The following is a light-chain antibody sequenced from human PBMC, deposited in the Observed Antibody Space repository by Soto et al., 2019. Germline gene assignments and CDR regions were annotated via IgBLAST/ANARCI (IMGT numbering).Light chain of an antibody. CDR3: LVSYSGAWV. CDR2: DTN. V-gene: IGLV7-46*01. Sequence: QAVVTQEPSLTVPPGGTATLTCGSSTGAVTSGHYSSWFQQMPGQAPRTLIYDTNNKHSWTPARFSGSLLGGKAALTLSGAQPEDEAEYYCLVSYSGAWVFGGGTKLTVL. CDR1: TGAVTSGHY. J-gene: IGLJ3*02.